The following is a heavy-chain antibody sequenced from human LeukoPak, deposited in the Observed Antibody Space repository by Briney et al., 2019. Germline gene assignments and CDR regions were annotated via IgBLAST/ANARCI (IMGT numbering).Heavy chain of an antibody. CDR1: GGTFSSYV. V-gene: IGHV1-69*05. CDR2: IIPIFGTA. CDR3: ARSEDTAMAPGPYY. D-gene: IGHD5-18*01. J-gene: IGHJ4*02. Sequence: GASVKVSCKASGGTFSSYVISWVRQAPGQGLEWMGGIIPIFGTANYAQKFQGRVTITTDESTSTAYMELSSLRSEDTAVYYCARSEDTAMAPGPYYWGQGTLVTVSS.